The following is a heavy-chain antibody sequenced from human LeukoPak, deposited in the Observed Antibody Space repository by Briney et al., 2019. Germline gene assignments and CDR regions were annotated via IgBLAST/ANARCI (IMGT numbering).Heavy chain of an antibody. D-gene: IGHD2-15*01. Sequence: GGSLRLSCTASGIMFSGYWMSWVRQAPGKGLEWVANIKQHGTEKYYVDSVKGRFTISRDNAKNSLYLQMNSLRAEDTAVYYCARTPDIVVVVADWFDPWGQGTLVTVSS. CDR1: GIMFSGYW. J-gene: IGHJ5*02. CDR2: IKQHGTEK. V-gene: IGHV3-7*01. CDR3: ARTPDIVVVVADWFDP.